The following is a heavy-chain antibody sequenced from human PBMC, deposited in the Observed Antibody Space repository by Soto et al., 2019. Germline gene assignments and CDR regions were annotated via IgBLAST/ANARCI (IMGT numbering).Heavy chain of an antibody. CDR1: GYTFTSYD. CDR3: ARGSYIVVVPAASAQNWFDP. CDR2: MNPNSGNT. V-gene: IGHV1-8*01. J-gene: IGHJ5*02. D-gene: IGHD2-2*01. Sequence: ASVKVSCKASGYTFTSYDINWVGQATGQGLEWMGWMNPNSGNTGYAQKFQGRVTMTRNTSISTAYMELSSLRSEDTAVYYCARGSYIVVVPAASAQNWFDPWGQGTLVTVSS.